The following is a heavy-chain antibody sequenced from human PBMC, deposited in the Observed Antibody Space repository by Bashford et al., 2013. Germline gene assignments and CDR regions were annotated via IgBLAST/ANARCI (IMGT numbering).Heavy chain of an antibody. V-gene: IGHV3-21*04. CDR3: AKEGVRAAAAEYYFDY. J-gene: IGHJ4*02. Sequence: VRQAPGKGLEWVSYISSSSSEIFYADSVKGRFTISRDNAKNLVYLQMNSLRAEDTAVYYCAKEGVRAAAAEYYFDYVGPGNPGHRLL. CDR2: ISSSSSEI. D-gene: IGHD6-13*01.